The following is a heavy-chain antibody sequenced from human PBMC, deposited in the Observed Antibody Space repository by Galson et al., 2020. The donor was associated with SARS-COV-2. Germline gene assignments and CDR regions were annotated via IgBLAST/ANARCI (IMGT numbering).Heavy chain of an antibody. CDR2: YSGST. J-gene: IGHJ3*02. D-gene: IGHD3-22*01. Sequence: YSGSTNYNPSLKSRVTISVDTSKNQFSLKLSSVTAADTAVYYCARRGLGYDSSGYYPMSAFDIWGQGTMVTVSS. V-gene: IGHV4-59*08. CDR3: ARRGLGYDSSGYYPMSAFDI.